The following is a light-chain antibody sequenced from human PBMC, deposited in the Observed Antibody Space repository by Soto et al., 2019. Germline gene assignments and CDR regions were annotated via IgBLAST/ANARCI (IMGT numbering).Light chain of an antibody. J-gene: IGLJ2*01. V-gene: IGLV2-14*01. CDR1: SSDVGGYNY. Sequence: QSALTQPASVSGSPGQSITISCTGTSSDVGGYNYVSWYQQHPGKAPKLMIYDVSNRPSGVSNRFSGSKSGNTASLTISGLQEEDEGDYYCSSYTSSSTLPVVFGGGTKVTVL. CDR2: DVS. CDR3: SSYTSSSTLPVV.